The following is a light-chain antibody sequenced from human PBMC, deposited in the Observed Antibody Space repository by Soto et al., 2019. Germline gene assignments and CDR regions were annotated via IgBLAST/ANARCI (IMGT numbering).Light chain of an antibody. CDR1: QSVSSY. Sequence: EIVLTQSPATLSLSPGERATLSCRASQSVSSYLAWYQQKPGQAPRLLIYDASNRATGIPARFSGSGSGTDFTLTISGLQSEDFAVYSCQQYHNWPITFGQGTRLEI. V-gene: IGKV3-11*01. CDR2: DAS. CDR3: QQYHNWPIT. J-gene: IGKJ5*01.